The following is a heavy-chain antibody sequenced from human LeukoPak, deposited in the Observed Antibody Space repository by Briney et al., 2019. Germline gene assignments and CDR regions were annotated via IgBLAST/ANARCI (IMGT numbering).Heavy chain of an antibody. CDR2: LSASGVTT. V-gene: IGHV3-23*01. J-gene: IGHJ4*02. CDR1: GFTFSNSD. CDR3: AKDQRSIAATGYDY. Sequence: GGSLRLSSAASGFTFSNSDMSWVRQAPGKGLEWVSTLSASGVTTYYADSVKGRFTISRDNSKNTLFLQMNSLRADDTAVYFCAKDQRSIAATGYDYWGQGTLVTVSS. D-gene: IGHD6-13*01.